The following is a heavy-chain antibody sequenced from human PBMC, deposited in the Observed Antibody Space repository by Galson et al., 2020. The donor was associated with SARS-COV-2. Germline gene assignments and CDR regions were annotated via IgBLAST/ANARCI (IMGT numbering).Heavy chain of an antibody. V-gene: IGHV3-11*01. D-gene: IGHD3-3*01. Sequence: GESLKLSCAASGFTFSDYYMSWIRQAPGKGLELVSYISSSGSTIYYADPVKGRFTISRDNAKNSLYLQMNSLRAEDTAVYYCARVIEFTIFGVVINYYYYGMDVWGQGTTVTVSS. J-gene: IGHJ6*02. CDR2: ISSSGSTI. CDR3: ARVIEFTIFGVVINYYYYGMDV. CDR1: GFTFSDYY.